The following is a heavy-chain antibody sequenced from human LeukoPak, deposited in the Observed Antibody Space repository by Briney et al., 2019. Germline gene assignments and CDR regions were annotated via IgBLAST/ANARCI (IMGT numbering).Heavy chain of an antibody. CDR1: GGSISSYY. Sequence: SETLSLTCTVSGGSISSYYWSWIRQPPGKGPEWIGYIYYSGSADYNPSLKSRITISVDTSKNQLSLKLTSVTAADTATYYCARVGRGTPNWFDPWGQGTLVTVSS. CDR2: IYYSGSA. D-gene: IGHD2-15*01. J-gene: IGHJ5*02. CDR3: ARVGRGTPNWFDP. V-gene: IGHV4-59*01.